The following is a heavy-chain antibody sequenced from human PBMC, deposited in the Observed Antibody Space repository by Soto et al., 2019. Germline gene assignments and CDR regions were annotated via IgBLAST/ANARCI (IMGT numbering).Heavy chain of an antibody. V-gene: IGHV3-21*01. J-gene: IGHJ4*02. CDR1: GFTFSSYS. D-gene: IGHD3-16*01. CDR2: ISSSSSYI. Sequence: EVQLVESGGGLVKPGGSLRLSCAASGFTFSSYSMNWVRQAPGKGLEWVSSISSSSSYIYYADSVKGRFTISRDNAKNSLYLQMNSLRAEDTAVYYCARVGVGGYGDLGDTFGYWGQGTLVTVSS. CDR3: ARVGVGGYGDLGDTFGY.